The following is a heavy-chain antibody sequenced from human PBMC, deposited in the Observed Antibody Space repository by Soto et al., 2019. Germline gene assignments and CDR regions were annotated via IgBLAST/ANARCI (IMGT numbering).Heavy chain of an antibody. CDR3: ARSHGDQINNYYYGMDV. V-gene: IGHV1-69*13. CDR2: IIPIFGTA. Sequence: ASVKVSCKASGGTFSSFALSWVRQAPGQGLEWMGGIIPIFGTANYAQKFQGRVTITADESTSTAYMEVSSLRSEDTAVYYCARSHGDQINNYYYGMDVWGQGTTVTVSS. J-gene: IGHJ6*02. D-gene: IGHD4-17*01. CDR1: GGTFSSFA.